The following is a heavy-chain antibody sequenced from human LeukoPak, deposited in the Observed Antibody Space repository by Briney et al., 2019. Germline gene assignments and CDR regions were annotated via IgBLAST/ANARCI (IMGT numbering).Heavy chain of an antibody. Sequence: EASVKVSRKASGYTFTSYYMHWVRQAPGQGLEGMGIINPSGGSTSYAQKFQGRVTMTRDTSTSTVYMELSSLRSEDTAVYYCARVEGSGGYLLGYWGQGTLVTVSS. J-gene: IGHJ4*02. D-gene: IGHD2-15*01. V-gene: IGHV1-46*01. CDR3: ARVEGSGGYLLGY. CDR1: GYTFTSYY. CDR2: INPSGGST.